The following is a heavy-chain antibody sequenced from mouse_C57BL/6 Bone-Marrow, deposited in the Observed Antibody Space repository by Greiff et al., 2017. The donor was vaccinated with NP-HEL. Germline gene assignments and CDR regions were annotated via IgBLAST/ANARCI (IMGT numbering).Heavy chain of an antibody. J-gene: IGHJ2*01. Sequence: QVQLQQSGAELVKPGASVKMSCKASGYTFTSYWITWVKQRPGQGLAWIGDIYPGSGSTNYNEKFKSKATLPVDTSASTAYMPLSSLTSEDSAVYYCARRRWLPYYFDYWGQGTTLTVSS. CDR2: IYPGSGST. CDR3: ARRRWLPYYFDY. D-gene: IGHD2-3*01. CDR1: GYTFTSYW. V-gene: IGHV1-55*01.